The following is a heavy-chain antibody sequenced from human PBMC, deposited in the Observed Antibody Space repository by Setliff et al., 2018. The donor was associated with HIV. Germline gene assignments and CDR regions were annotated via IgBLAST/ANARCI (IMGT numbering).Heavy chain of an antibody. CDR2: IYYSGST. CDR1: GDSVNSYNYY. CDR3: ARSPGVDTNMAFDY. D-gene: IGHD5-18*01. J-gene: IGHJ4*02. V-gene: IGHV4-61*01. Sequence: SETLSLTCKVSGDSVNSYNYYWSWIRQHPGKGLEWIGYIYYSGSTNYNPSLKSRVTISVDTSKNQFSLKLSSVTAADTAVYYCARSPGVDTNMAFDYWGRGTLVTVS.